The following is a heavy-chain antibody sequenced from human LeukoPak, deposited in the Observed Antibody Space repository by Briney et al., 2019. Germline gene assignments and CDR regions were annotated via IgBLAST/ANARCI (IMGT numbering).Heavy chain of an antibody. D-gene: IGHD6-13*01. CDR2: FDPEDGSP. CDR3: TPLRWSAGGPFDY. V-gene: IGHV1-24*01. Sequence: GASVKVSCKASGYTLTKLSMHWVRQAPGRGLEWMGGFDPEDGSPIYSPKLQGRITVTEDTSTETANMELSSLRSDDTAVYYCTPLRWSAGGPFDYWGQGTLVTVSS. CDR1: GYTLTKLS. J-gene: IGHJ4*02.